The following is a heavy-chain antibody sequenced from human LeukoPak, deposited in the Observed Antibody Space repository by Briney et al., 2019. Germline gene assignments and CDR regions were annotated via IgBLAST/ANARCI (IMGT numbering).Heavy chain of an antibody. Sequence: ASVKVSCKASGGTFSSYAISWVRQAPGQGLEWMGRIIPILGIANYAQKFQGRVTITADKSTSTAYMELSSLRAEDTAVYYCAKDLYQLPLDYWGQGTLVTVSS. V-gene: IGHV1-69*04. J-gene: IGHJ4*02. D-gene: IGHD2-2*01. CDR1: GGTFSSYA. CDR3: AKDLYQLPLDY. CDR2: IIPILGIA.